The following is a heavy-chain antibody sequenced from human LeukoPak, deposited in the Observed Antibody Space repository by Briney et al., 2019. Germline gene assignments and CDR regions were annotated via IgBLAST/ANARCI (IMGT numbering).Heavy chain of an antibody. J-gene: IGHJ3*01. CDR1: GFTSSTYD. V-gene: IGHV3-21*01. D-gene: IGHD2-15*01. CDR2: IGTRTTDT. Sequence: GGSLRLSCAASGFTSSTYDMHWVRQAPGKGPEWVSYIGTRTTDTYFADSVRGRFTISRDNAKNSLYLQMNSLRAEDTAVYYCARAPGVVYDAFDLWGQGTMVTVSS. CDR3: ARAPGVVYDAFDL.